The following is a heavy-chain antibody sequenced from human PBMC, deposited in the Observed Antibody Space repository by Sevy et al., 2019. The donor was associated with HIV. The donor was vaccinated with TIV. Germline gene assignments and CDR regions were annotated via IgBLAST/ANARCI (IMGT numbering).Heavy chain of an antibody. Sequence: SETLSLTCTVSGGSISSYYWSWIRQPPGKGLEGIGYIYYSGSTNYNPSLKSRVTISVDTSKNQFSLKLSSVTAADTAVYYCARGGCGGDCFTNWGQGTLVTVSS. CDR2: IYYSGST. V-gene: IGHV4-59*01. CDR3: ARGGCGGDCFTN. CDR1: GGSISSYY. J-gene: IGHJ4*02. D-gene: IGHD2-21*02.